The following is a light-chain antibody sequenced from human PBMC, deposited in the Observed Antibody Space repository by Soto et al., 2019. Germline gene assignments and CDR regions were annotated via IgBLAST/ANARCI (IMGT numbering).Light chain of an antibody. J-gene: IGKJ1*01. Sequence: AIRITPAPSSFSAFTGDRVSITWPATQDIDTYLAWYQQIPGKAPKLLIYDASTLQTGVPSRFSASGSGTDFTLIISYLQSDDFGTYYCQQFSNYPRTFGQGTKVDIK. CDR3: QQFSNYPRT. V-gene: IGKV1-8*01. CDR2: DAS. CDR1: QDIDTY.